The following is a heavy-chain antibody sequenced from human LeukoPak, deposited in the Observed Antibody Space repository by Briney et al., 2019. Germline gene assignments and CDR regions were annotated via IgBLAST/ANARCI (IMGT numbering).Heavy chain of an antibody. V-gene: IGHV3-66*02. CDR1: GFTVSSNY. CDR2: LYSGGNT. D-gene: IGHD2-15*01. CDR3: AASYCSGGSCYPQYFQR. J-gene: IGHJ1*01. Sequence: GGSLRLSCAASGFTVSSNYMSWVRQAPGKGLEWVSLLYSGGNTYYADSAKGRFTISRDNSKNTLYLQMNSLRAEDTAVYYCAASYCSGGSCYPQYFQRWGQGTLVTVSS.